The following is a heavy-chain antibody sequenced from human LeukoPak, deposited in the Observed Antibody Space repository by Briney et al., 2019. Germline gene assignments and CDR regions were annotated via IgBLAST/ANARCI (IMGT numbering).Heavy chain of an antibody. V-gene: IGHV3-21*01. CDR3: ARGLAMLYNY. D-gene: IGHD2-8*01. CDR2: ISSSSSYI. CDR1: GFSFSSYA. Sequence: PGGSLRLSCAASGFSFSSYAMSWVRQAPGKGLEWVSSISSSSSYIYYADSVKGRFTISRDNAKNSLYLQMNSLRAEDTAVYYCARGLAMLYNYWGQGTLVTVSS. J-gene: IGHJ4*02.